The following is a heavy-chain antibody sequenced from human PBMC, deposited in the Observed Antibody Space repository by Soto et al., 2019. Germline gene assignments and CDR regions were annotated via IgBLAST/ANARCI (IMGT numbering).Heavy chain of an antibody. D-gene: IGHD6-13*01. CDR1: GYTFTSYA. CDR2: INAGNGNT. Sequence: QVQLVQSGAEVKKPGASVKVSCKASGYTFTSYAMHWVRQAPGQRLEWMGWINAGNGNTKYSQKFQGRVTITRDTSASTAYMELSSLRSEDTAVYYCARAHQQLDYYYYYGMDVRCQGTTVTVSS. V-gene: IGHV1-3*01. CDR3: ARAHQQLDYYYYYGMDV. J-gene: IGHJ6*02.